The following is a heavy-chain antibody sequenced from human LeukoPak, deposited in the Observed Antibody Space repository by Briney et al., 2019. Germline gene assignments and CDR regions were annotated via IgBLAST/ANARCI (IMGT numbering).Heavy chain of an antibody. CDR3: ARVSRSLAGIAAAEFDY. CDR2: ISYDGSNK. CDR1: GFTFSSYA. J-gene: IGHJ4*02. Sequence: GGSLRLSCAVSGFTFSSYAMHWVRQAPGKGLEWVAVISYDGSNKYYADSVKGRFTISRDNSKNTLYLQMNSLRAEDTAVYYCARVSRSLAGIAAAEFDYWGQGTLVTVSS. V-gene: IGHV3-30-3*01. D-gene: IGHD6-13*01.